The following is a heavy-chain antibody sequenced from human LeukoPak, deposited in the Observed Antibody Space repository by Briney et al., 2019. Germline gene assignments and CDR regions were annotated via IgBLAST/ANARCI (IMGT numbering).Heavy chain of an antibody. Sequence: PGGSRRISGAASGFTFSSYGMHWVRQAPVNGLEPVAVISYDGSNKYYADSVKGRFTISRDNSKNTLYLQMNSLRAEDTAVYYCAKFWSYSGSPVDPTGFDYWGQGTLVTVSS. CDR2: ISYDGSNK. V-gene: IGHV3-30*18. CDR1: GFTFSSYG. J-gene: IGHJ4*02. CDR3: AKFWSYSGSPVDPTGFDY. D-gene: IGHD6-6*01.